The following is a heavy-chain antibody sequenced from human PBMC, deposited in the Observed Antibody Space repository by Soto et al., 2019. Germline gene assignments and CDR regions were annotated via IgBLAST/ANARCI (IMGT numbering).Heavy chain of an antibody. V-gene: IGHV3-64*04. J-gene: IGHJ4*02. D-gene: IGHD3-3*01. CDR2: ISSDGST. Sequence: LRLSCSASGFTFSSYDIHWVRQAPGKGLEYVSSISSDGSTYYAVSVKGRFTISRDNSKNTLYLQMNSLRAEDTAVYYCAKLGGVLRFLEWLSGGVDYWGQGTLVTVSS. CDR3: AKLGGVLRFLEWLSGGVDY. CDR1: GFTFSSYD.